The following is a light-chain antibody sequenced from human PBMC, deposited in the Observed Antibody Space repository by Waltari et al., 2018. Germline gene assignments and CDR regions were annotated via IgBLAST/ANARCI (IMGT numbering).Light chain of an antibody. CDR1: SSDVGAYNY. V-gene: IGLV2-14*03. Sequence: QSALTQPASVSGSPGQSITISCTGTSSDVGAYNYVSWYQQHPGKVPKLIIRFSGSKSDNTASLTISGLQAEDEADYYCISYTTSDTMIFGGGTKLTVL. CDR3: ISYTTSDTMI. J-gene: IGLJ2*01.